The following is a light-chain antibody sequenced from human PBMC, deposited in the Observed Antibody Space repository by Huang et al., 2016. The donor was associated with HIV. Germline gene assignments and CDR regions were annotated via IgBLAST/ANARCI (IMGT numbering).Light chain of an antibody. J-gene: IGKJ4*01. Sequence: EIVLTQSPPTLSLSPGQRGTLSCRASQCIGTYLAWYQQKPGHGPRLLIYDTSNRATGIPARFGGGGSGTNFTLTIGGLEPEDVAVYYCQQRSSWPLSFGGGTRVEIK. CDR3: QQRSSWPLS. V-gene: IGKV3-11*01. CDR2: DTS. CDR1: QCIGTY.